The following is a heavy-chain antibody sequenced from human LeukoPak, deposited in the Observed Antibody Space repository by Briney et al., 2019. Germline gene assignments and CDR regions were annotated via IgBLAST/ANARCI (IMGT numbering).Heavy chain of an antibody. V-gene: IGHV4-38-2*02. CDR3: ARESGAYSGYDRR. D-gene: IGHD5-12*01. CDR2: IYHSGNT. Sequence: SETLSLTCVVSGYSISSGYYWGWIRQPPGKGLEWIGNIYHSGNTYYNPSLKNRVTISIDTSKNQFSLKLTSVTAADTAVYFCARESGAYSGYDRRWGQGTMVTVSS. CDR1: GYSISSGYY. J-gene: IGHJ3*01.